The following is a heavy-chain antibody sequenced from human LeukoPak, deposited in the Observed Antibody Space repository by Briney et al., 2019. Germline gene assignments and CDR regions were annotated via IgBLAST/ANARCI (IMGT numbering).Heavy chain of an antibody. D-gene: IGHD2-15*01. V-gene: IGHV4-59*01. CDR3: ARGYSVSPFDY. Sequence: PSETLSLTCTVSGGSISSYYWSWIRQPPGKGLEWIGYIYHSGSTYHNPSFKSRVTISVDTSKNQFSLKLSSVTAADTAVYYCARGYSVSPFDYWGQGTLVTVSS. J-gene: IGHJ4*02. CDR2: IYHSGST. CDR1: GGSISSYY.